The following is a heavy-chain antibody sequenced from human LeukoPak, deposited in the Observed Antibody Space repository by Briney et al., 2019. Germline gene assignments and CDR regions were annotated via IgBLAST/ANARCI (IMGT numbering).Heavy chain of an antibody. CDR2: INPNTGYT. Sequence: ASVKVSCKASGNTFSGYYMHWVRQAPGQGLEWMGWINPNTGYTETAQKFQGRVTMTRDTSISTAYMELSRLRSDDTAVYYCTRDHCTRSSCYEDYYHGMDVWGRGTTVTVSS. CDR1: GNTFSGYY. V-gene: IGHV1-2*02. D-gene: IGHD2-2*01. CDR3: TRDHCTRSSCYEDYYHGMDV. J-gene: IGHJ6*02.